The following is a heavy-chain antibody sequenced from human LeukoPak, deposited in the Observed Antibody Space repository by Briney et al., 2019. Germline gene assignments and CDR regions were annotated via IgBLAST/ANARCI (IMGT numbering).Heavy chain of an antibody. D-gene: IGHD5-24*01. CDR2: ISYDGSNK. CDR3: AKDWGDGFGYFDY. Sequence: GGSLRLSCAASGFTFSSYGMHWVRQAPGKGLEWVAVISYDGSNKYYADSVKGRFTISRDNSKNTLYLQMNSLRAEDTAVYYCAKDWGDGFGYFDYWGQGTLVTVSS. J-gene: IGHJ4*02. CDR1: GFTFSSYG. V-gene: IGHV3-30*18.